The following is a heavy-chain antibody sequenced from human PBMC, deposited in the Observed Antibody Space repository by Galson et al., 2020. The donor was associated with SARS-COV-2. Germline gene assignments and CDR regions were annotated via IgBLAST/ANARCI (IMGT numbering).Heavy chain of an antibody. Sequence: GESLKISCKGSGYSFTSYWISWVRQMPGKGLEWMGRIDPSDSYTNYSPSFQGHVTISADKSISTAYLQWSSLKASDTAMYYCARRDCSSTSCYLGWFDPWGQGTLVTVSS. D-gene: IGHD2-2*01. CDR2: IDPSDSYT. CDR3: ARRDCSSTSCYLGWFDP. J-gene: IGHJ5*02. CDR1: GYSFTSYW. V-gene: IGHV5-10-1*01.